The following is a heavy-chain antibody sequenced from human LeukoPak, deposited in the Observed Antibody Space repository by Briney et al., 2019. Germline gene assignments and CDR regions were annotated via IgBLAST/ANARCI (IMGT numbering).Heavy chain of an antibody. D-gene: IGHD3-10*01. J-gene: IGHJ4*02. V-gene: IGHV3-43*02. Sequence: GGSLRLSCAASGFSFDDNAMYWVRQAPGKGLEWVSLISGDGGSTYYADSVKGRFTISRDNSKNSLYLQMNSLRTEDTALYYCAKAWFGERSGGGFDYWGQGTLVTVSS. CDR3: AKAWFGERSGGGFDY. CDR1: GFSFDDNA. CDR2: ISGDGGST.